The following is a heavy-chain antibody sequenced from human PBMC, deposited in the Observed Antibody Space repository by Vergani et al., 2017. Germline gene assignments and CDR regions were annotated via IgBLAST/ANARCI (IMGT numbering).Heavy chain of an antibody. CDR1: GYTFTSNE. J-gene: IGHJ4*02. D-gene: IGHD3-10*01. Sequence: QVQLVQSGGEVKQPGASVRVSCKASGYTFTSNEISWVRQAPGQGLEWMGRISTYHDSATYSEKVQGRVTMTTDASTNTVYMDLRSLKSVDTAMYFCARELYGAGAHGFDSWGQGTPVTVSS. CDR2: ISTYHDSA. V-gene: IGHV1-18*01. CDR3: ARELYGAGAHGFDS.